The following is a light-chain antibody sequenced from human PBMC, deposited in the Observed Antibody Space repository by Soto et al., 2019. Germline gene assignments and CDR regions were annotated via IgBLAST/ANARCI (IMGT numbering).Light chain of an antibody. Sequence: EIVLTQSPATLSLSPGERATLSCRASQSVSSYLAWYQQKPGQAPRLFIYDASNRATGIPARFSGSGSGTDFTLTISSLEPEDFAVYYCQQRSNSPPLFSFGPGTKVDIK. CDR3: QQRSNSPPLFS. V-gene: IGKV3-11*01. J-gene: IGKJ3*01. CDR2: DAS. CDR1: QSVSSY.